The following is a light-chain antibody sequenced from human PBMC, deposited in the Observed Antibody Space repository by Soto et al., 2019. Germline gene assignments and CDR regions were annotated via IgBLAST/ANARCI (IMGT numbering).Light chain of an antibody. CDR1: QSVSSN. V-gene: IGKV3-15*01. Sequence: EIVMTQSPATLSVSPGERATLSCRASQSVSSNLAWYQQKPGQAPRLLIYGASTRATDIPPRFSGSGSGTEFTLTLSSLQSEDFAVYYCQQYNNWPPVTFGPGTKVDIK. CDR2: GAS. J-gene: IGKJ3*01. CDR3: QQYNNWPPVT.